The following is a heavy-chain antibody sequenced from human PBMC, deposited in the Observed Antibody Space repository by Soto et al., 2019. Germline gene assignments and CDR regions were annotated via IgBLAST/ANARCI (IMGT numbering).Heavy chain of an antibody. V-gene: IGHV4-31*03. CDR2: IYYSGST. D-gene: IGHD3-22*01. CDR1: GGSISSGGYY. CDR3: ARGLTKNYYDSSGYYRFDY. Sequence: TLSLTCTVSGGSISSGGYYWSWIRQHPGKGLEWIGYIYYSGSTYYNPSLKSRVTISVDTSKNQFSLKLSSVTAADTAVYYCARGLTKNYYDSSGYYRFDYWGQGTLVTV. J-gene: IGHJ4*02.